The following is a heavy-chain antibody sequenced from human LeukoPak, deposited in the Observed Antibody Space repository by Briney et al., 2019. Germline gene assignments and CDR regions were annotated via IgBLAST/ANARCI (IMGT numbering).Heavy chain of an antibody. CDR2: IWYDGSNK. Sequence: PGRSLRLSCAASGFTFSSYGMHWVRQAPGKGLEWVAVIWYDGSNKYYADSVKGRFTISRDNSKNTLYLQMNSLRAEGTAVYYCAKDQLYGGYEGFLGFRYWGQGTLVTVSS. CDR3: AKDQLYGGYEGFLGFRY. D-gene: IGHD5-12*01. V-gene: IGHV3-33*06. CDR1: GFTFSSYG. J-gene: IGHJ4*02.